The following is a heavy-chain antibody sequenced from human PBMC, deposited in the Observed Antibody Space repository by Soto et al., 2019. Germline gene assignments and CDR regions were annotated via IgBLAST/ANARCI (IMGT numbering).Heavy chain of an antibody. D-gene: IGHD2-15*01. CDR1: GYTFTGYY. CDR3: ARDHCSGGSCYPDP. V-gene: IGHV1-2*04. J-gene: IGHJ5*02. Sequence: ASVKVSCKASGYTFTGYYMHWVLQAPGQGLEWMGWINPNSGCTNYAQKFQGWVTMTRDTSISTAYMELSRLRSDDTAVYYCARDHCSGGSCYPDPWGQGTLVTVSS. CDR2: INPNSGCT.